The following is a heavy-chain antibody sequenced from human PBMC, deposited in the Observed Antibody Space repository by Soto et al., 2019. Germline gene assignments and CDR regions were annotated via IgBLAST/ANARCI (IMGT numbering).Heavy chain of an antibody. J-gene: IGHJ4*02. V-gene: IGHV2-5*02. CDR3: AHVFNSNSGSYRSFDY. D-gene: IGHD3-16*02. CDR2: IYWDDDK. CDR1: GFSLTTGGVG. Sequence: QITLKESGPTLVNPTQTLTLTCTFSGFSLTTGGVGVGWIRQPPGKALEWLALIYWDDDKRYSPSLKSRLTITKDTSKNQVVLTLTNMAPVDTATFYCAHVFNSNSGSYRSFDYWGQGTLVTVSS.